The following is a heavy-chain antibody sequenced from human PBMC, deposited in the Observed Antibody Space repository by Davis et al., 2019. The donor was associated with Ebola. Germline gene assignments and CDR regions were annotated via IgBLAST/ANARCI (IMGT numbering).Heavy chain of an antibody. V-gene: IGHV4-59*08. CDR2: IYYSGST. CDR1: GGSISSYY. D-gene: IGHD6-19*01. J-gene: IGHJ4*02. CDR3: ATGIAVAGTGFRY. Sequence: MPSETLSLTCTVSGGSISSYYWSWIRQPPGKGLEWIGYIYYSGSTNYNPSLKSRVTISVDTSKNQFSLKLSSVTAADTAVYYCATGIAVAGTGFRYWGQGTLVTVSS.